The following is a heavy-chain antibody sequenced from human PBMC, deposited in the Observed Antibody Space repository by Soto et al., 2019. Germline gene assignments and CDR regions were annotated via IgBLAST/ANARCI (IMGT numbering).Heavy chain of an antibody. D-gene: IGHD6-13*01. CDR3: VKGTIAAAGTLYYGMDV. V-gene: IGHV3-64D*06. CDR2: ISSNGGST. J-gene: IGHJ6*02. Sequence: GGSLRLSCSASGFTFSSYAMHWVRQAPGKGLEYVSAISSNGGSTYYADSVKGRFTISRDNSKNTLYLQMSSLRAEDTAVYYCVKGTIAAAGTLYYGMDVWGQGTTVTVSS. CDR1: GFTFSSYA.